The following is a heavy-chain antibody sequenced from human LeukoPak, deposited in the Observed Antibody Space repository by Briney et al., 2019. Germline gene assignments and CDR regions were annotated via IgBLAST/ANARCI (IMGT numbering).Heavy chain of an antibody. J-gene: IGHJ4*02. V-gene: IGHV4-4*07. CDR2: IDTSGTA. D-gene: IGHD1-7*01. CDR1: GASISDYF. Sequence: PSETLSLACTVSGASISDYFWNRIRQPAGRGLEWIGRIDTSGTAKYNSSLKSRVTISVDTSKNQFSLRLSSAAAADTAIYYCARGTKKTVYHTLDYWGQGTLVTVSS. CDR3: ARGTKKTVYHTLDY.